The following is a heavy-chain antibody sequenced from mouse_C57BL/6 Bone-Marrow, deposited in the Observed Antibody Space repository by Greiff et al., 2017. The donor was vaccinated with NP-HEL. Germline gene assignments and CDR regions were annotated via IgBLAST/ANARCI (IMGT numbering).Heavy chain of an antibody. J-gene: IGHJ2*01. Sequence: QVQLQQPGAELVRPGSSVKLSCKASGHTFTSYWMDWVKQRPGQGLEWIGNIYPSDSETHYNQKFKDKATLTVDKSSSTAYMQLSSLTSEDSAVYYCARDRYYGSSPYYFDYWGQGTTLTVSS. V-gene: IGHV1-61*01. CDR3: ARDRYYGSSPYYFDY. CDR1: GHTFTSYW. D-gene: IGHD1-1*01. CDR2: IYPSDSET.